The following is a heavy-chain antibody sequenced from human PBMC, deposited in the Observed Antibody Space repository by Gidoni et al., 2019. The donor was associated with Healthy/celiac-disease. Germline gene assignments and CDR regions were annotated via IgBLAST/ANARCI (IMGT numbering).Heavy chain of an antibody. V-gene: IGHV3-15*07. CDR1: GFTFSNAW. CDR2: IKSKTDGGTT. J-gene: IGHJ3*02. Sequence: EVQLVESGGGLVKPGGSLRLSCAASGFTFSNAWLNWVRQAPGKGLEWVGRIKSKTDGGTTDYAAPVKGRFTISRDDSKNTLYLQMNSLKTEDTAVYYCTTGDYYDSSGYYYFTAFDIWGQGTMVTVSS. D-gene: IGHD3-22*01. CDR3: TTGDYYDSSGYYYFTAFDI.